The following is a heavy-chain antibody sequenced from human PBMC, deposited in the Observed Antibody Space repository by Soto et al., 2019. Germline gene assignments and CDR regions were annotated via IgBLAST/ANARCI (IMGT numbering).Heavy chain of an antibody. CDR2: INHSGGT. J-gene: IGHJ4*02. CDR3: ARRSITIFGVVSGGFDS. V-gene: IGHV4-34*01. Sequence: PSETLSLTCAVYGGSFSGYYWSWIRQPPGKGLEWIGEINHSGGTNYNPSLKSRVTISVDTSKNQFSLNLSSVTAADTAAYYCARRSITIFGVVSGGFDSWGQGTPVTVSS. CDR1: GGSFSGYY. D-gene: IGHD3-3*01.